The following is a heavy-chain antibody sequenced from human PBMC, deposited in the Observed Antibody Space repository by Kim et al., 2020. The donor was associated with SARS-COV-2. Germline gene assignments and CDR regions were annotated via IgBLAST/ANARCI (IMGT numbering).Heavy chain of an antibody. J-gene: IGHJ4*02. CDR3: ARRADYGSGSYSC. V-gene: IGHV4-34*01. Sequence: SETLSLTCAVYGGSFSGYYWSWIRQPPGRGLEWIGEINHSGSTNYNPSLKSRVTISVDTSKNQFSLKLSSVTAADTAVYYCARRADYGSGSYSCWGQGTLVTVSS. D-gene: IGHD3-10*01. CDR2: INHSGST. CDR1: GGSFSGYY.